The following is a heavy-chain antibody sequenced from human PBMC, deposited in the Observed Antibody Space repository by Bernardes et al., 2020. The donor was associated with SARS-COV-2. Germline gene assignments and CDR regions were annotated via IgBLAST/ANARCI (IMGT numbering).Heavy chain of an antibody. Sequence: GGSLRLSCAASGFTFSSYAMSWVRQAPGKGLEWVSAISGSGGSTYYADSVKGRFTISRDNSKNTLYLQMNSLRAEDTAVYYCAKDLPEVLLWFGELDWFDPWGQGTLVTVSS. CDR2: ISGSGGST. V-gene: IGHV3-23*01. CDR3: AKDLPEVLLWFGELDWFDP. D-gene: IGHD3-10*01. CDR1: GFTFSSYA. J-gene: IGHJ5*02.